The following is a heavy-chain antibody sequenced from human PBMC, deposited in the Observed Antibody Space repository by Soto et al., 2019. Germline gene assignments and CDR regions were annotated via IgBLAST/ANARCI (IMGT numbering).Heavy chain of an antibody. CDR3: AISSTGPEGGYYHFDY. Sequence: ASVKVSCKASGGTFSSYAISWVRQAPGQGLEWMGGIIPIFGTANYAQKFQGRVTITADESTSTAYMELSSLRSEDTAVYYCAISSTGPEGGYYHFDYWGQGTLVTVSS. J-gene: IGHJ4*02. CDR1: GGTFSSYA. V-gene: IGHV1-69*13. D-gene: IGHD3-3*01. CDR2: IIPIFGTA.